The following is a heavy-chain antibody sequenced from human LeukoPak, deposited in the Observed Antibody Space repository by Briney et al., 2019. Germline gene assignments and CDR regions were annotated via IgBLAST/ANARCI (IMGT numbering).Heavy chain of an antibody. CDR1: GFTFSNYA. Sequence: PGGSLRLSCAPSGFTFSNYAMSWVRQAPGKGLAWVSSISGSGGSTYYADSVKGRFTISRDNSKNTLYLQMSSLRPEDTAVYYCAKGGPAASFDYWGLGTLVTVSS. J-gene: IGHJ4*02. D-gene: IGHD2-2*01. CDR2: ISGSGGST. V-gene: IGHV3-23*01. CDR3: AKGGPAASFDY.